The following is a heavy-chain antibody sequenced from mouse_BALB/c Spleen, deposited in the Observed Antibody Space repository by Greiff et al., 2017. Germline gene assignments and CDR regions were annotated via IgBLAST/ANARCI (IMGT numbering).Heavy chain of an antibody. Sequence: EVKLVESGPSLVKPSQTLSLTCSVTGDSITSGYWNWIRKFPGNKLEYMGYISYSGSTYYNPSLKSRISITRDTSKNQYYLQLNSVTTEDTATYYCARYYRKAYYFDYWGQGTTLTVSS. CDR2: ISYSGST. D-gene: IGHD1-3*01. CDR3: ARYYRKAYYFDY. V-gene: IGHV3-8*02. CDR1: GDSITSGY. J-gene: IGHJ2*01.